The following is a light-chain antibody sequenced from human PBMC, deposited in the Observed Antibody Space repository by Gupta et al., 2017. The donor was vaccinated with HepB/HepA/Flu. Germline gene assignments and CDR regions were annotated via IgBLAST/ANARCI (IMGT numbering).Light chain of an antibody. CDR3: DTWDSSLSAGV. J-gene: IGLJ3*02. V-gene: IGLV1-51*02. CDR2: ENS. Sequence: QSVLTQPPSVSAAPGQKVTISCSGSSSNIGNNYVSWYQQLPGTAPKLLIYENSKRPSGIPDRFSGSKSGTSATLSITGLQTGDEADYYCDTWDSSLSAGVFGGGTKLTVL. CDR1: SSNIGNNY.